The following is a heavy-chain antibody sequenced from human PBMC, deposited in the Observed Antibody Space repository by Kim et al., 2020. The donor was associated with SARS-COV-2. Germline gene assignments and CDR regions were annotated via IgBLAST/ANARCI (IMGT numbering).Heavy chain of an antibody. V-gene: IGHV3-43*01. J-gene: IGHJ4*02. CDR3: AKDRTVVTHSYYFDY. Sequence: DSVKGRFTISRDNSKNSLYLQMNSLRTEDTALYYCAKDRTVVTHSYYFDYWGQGTLVTVSS. D-gene: IGHD2-15*01.